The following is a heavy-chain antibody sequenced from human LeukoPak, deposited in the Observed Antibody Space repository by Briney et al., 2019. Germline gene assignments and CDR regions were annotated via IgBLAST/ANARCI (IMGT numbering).Heavy chain of an antibody. CDR3: ARQKGGVAGLKYYFDY. CDR1: GGSISSSTYY. Sequence: LETHSLTCTVSGGSISSSTYYWGWIRQSPGKGLEWIGSISYTGTTYYKSSLTSRVTISVDTSKNQFSLNLSSVTAADTAVYYCARQKGGVAGLKYYFDYWGQGTLVTVSP. J-gene: IGHJ4*02. CDR2: ISYTGTT. V-gene: IGHV4-39*01. D-gene: IGHD6-19*01.